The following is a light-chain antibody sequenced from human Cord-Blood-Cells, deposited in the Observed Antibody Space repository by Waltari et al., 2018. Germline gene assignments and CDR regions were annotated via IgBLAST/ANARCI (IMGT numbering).Light chain of an antibody. J-gene: IGKJ1*01. Sequence: DIQMTQSPSSLSASVGARVTITCRASQVISNYLAWYQQKPGKVPKLLIYAASTLQSGVPSRCSGSGAGTDFTLTISSLQPEDVATYYCQKYNSAPWTFGQGTKVEIK. V-gene: IGKV1-27*01. CDR2: AAS. CDR1: QVISNY. CDR3: QKYNSAPWT.